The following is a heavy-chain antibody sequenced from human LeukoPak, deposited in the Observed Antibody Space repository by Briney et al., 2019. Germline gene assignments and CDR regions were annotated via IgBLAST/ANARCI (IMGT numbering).Heavy chain of an antibody. D-gene: IGHD6-19*01. CDR2: IYYSGST. J-gene: IGHJ4*02. V-gene: IGHV4-39*01. CDR3: GGLNDGSGSSAY. Sequence: SETLSLTCTVSGGSISSSSYYWGWIRQPPGKGLEWIGSIYYSGSTYYNPSLKSRVTIYVDTSKNQFSLKLRSVTAADTAVYYCGGLNDGSGSSAYWGQGTLVTVSS. CDR1: GGSISSSSYY.